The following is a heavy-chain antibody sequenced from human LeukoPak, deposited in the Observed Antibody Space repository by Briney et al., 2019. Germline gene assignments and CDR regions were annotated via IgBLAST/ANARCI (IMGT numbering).Heavy chain of an antibody. V-gene: IGHV3-23*01. CDR2: ISSSGGNT. Sequence: GGSLRLSCAASGFTFSSYSMSWVRQAPGKGLEWVSAISSSGGNTYYPDSVKGRFTISRDNSKNTMYLQMNSLRAEDTAVYYCAKDRPTWPIDYWGQGTLVTVSS. D-gene: IGHD5-12*01. J-gene: IGHJ4*02. CDR1: GFTFSSYS. CDR3: AKDRPTWPIDY.